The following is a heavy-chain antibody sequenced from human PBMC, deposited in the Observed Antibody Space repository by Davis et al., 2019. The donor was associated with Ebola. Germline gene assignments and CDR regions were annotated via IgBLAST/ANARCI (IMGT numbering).Heavy chain of an antibody. CDR3: ATTHFTREAFDI. Sequence: ASVKVSCKASGYTFTSYGISWVRQAPGQGLEWMGWISAYNGNTNYAQKLQGRVTMTTDTSTSTAYMELRSLRSDDTAVYYCATTHFTREAFDIWGQGTMVTVSS. J-gene: IGHJ3*02. CDR2: ISAYNGNT. CDR1: GYTFTSYG. D-gene: IGHD2-15*01. V-gene: IGHV1-18*01.